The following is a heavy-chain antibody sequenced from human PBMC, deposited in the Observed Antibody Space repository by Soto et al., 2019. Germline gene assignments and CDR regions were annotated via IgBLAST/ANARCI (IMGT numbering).Heavy chain of an antibody. Sequence: ETLSLTCTVSGDSISTYYWSWIRQPPGKGLEWIAYIYYTGNTYYNPSLKSRVTISMDTSKNQFSLKLSSVTAADTAVYYCARYYYDSSGYYYGWFDPWGQGTLVTVSS. D-gene: IGHD3-22*01. CDR2: IYYTGNT. CDR1: GDSISTYY. CDR3: ARYYYDSSGYYYGWFDP. J-gene: IGHJ5*02. V-gene: IGHV4-59*01.